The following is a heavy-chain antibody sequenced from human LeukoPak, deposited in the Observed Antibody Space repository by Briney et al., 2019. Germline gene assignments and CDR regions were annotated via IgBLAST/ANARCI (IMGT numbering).Heavy chain of an antibody. D-gene: IGHD6-19*01. Sequence: SETLSLTRTVSGGSISSGSYYWSWIRQPAGKGLEWIGRIYSSGSTNYNPSLKSRVTISVDTSKNQFSLKLSSVTAADTAVYYRARVISIRTGWPNYYYYYYMDVWGKGTTVTVSS. CDR3: ARVISIRTGWPNYYYYYYMDV. CDR2: IYSSGST. V-gene: IGHV4-61*10. CDR1: GGSISSGSYY. J-gene: IGHJ6*03.